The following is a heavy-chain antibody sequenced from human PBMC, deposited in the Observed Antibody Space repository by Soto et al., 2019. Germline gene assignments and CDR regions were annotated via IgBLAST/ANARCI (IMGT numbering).Heavy chain of an antibody. V-gene: IGHV4-31*03. D-gene: IGHD1-26*01. J-gene: IGHJ4*02. CDR1: GGSISSGGYY. CDR3: ARARIVGAIPFDY. Sequence: QVQLQESGPGLVKPSQTLSLTCTVSGGSISSGGYYWSWIRQHPGKGLEWIGYIYYSGSTYYNPSLKRRVTISVDKSKNQFSRKLSSVTAADTAVYYCARARIVGAIPFDYWGQGTLVTVSS. CDR2: IYYSGST.